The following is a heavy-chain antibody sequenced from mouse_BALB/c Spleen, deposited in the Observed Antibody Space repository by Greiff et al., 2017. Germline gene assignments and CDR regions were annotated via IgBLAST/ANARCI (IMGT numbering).Heavy chain of an antibody. Sequence: EVKLEESGPGLVKPSQSLSLTCTVTGYSITSDYAWNWIRQFPGNKLEWMGYISYSGSTSYNPSLKSRISITRDTSKNQFFLQLNSVTTEDTATYYCARERADYFDYWGQGTTLTVSS. V-gene: IGHV3-2*02. J-gene: IGHJ2*01. CDR1: GYSITSDYA. CDR3: ARERADYFDY. D-gene: IGHD3-3*01. CDR2: ISYSGST.